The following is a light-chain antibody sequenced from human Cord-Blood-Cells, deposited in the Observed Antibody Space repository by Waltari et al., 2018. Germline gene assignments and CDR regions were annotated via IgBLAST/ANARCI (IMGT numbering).Light chain of an antibody. CDR3: QQSYSTPAT. J-gene: IGKJ1*01. CDR1: QSISSY. Sequence: DIQMTQSPSSLSAPVGYRVTITCRASQSISSYLNWYQQKPGKAPKLLIYAASSLQSGVPSRFSGSGSGTDFTLTISSLQPEDFATYYCQQSYSTPATFGQGTKVEIK. CDR2: AAS. V-gene: IGKV1-39*01.